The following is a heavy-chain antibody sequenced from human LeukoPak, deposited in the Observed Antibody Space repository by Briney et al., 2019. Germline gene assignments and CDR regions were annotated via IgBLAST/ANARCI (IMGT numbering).Heavy chain of an antibody. CDR3: ARDREVAGTGWFDP. Sequence: PGGSLRLSCAASGFTFSSYGMHWVRQAPGKGLEWVAVIWCDGSNKYYADSVKGRFTISRDNSKNTLYLQMNSLRAEDTAVYYCARDREVAGTGWFDPWGQGTLVTVSS. CDR2: IWCDGSNK. V-gene: IGHV3-33*01. D-gene: IGHD6-19*01. CDR1: GFTFSSYG. J-gene: IGHJ5*02.